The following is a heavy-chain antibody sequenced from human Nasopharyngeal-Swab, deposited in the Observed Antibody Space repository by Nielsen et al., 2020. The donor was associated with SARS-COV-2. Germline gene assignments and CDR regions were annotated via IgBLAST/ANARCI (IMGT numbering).Heavy chain of an antibody. CDR3: ANSERGYDYIWGSYRYGTVGAFDY. J-gene: IGHJ4*02. CDR1: GFTFSSYA. V-gene: IGHV3-23*01. D-gene: IGHD3-16*02. Sequence: GESLKISCAASGFTFSSYAMSWVRQAPGKGLEWVSAISGSGGSTYYADSVKGRFTISRDNSKNTLYPQMNSLRAEDTAVYYCANSERGYDYIWGSYRYGTVGAFDYWGQGTLVTVSS. CDR2: ISGSGGST.